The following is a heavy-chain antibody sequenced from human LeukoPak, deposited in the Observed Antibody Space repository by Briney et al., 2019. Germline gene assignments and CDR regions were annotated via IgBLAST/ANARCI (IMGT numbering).Heavy chain of an antibody. CDR3: ARHVGGEDAFDI. J-gene: IGHJ3*02. D-gene: IGHD2-21*01. CDR1: GGSISSSSYY. Sequence: PSETLSLTCTVSGGSISSSSYYWGWVRQPPGKGLEWIGSIYYSGSTYYNPSLKSRVTISVDTSKNQFSLKLSSVTAADTAVYYCARHVGGEDAFDIWGQGTMVTVSS. V-gene: IGHV4-39*07. CDR2: IYYSGST.